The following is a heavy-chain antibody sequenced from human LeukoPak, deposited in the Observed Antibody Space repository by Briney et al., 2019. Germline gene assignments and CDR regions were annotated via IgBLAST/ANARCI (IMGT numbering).Heavy chain of an antibody. CDR3: ARHPQHIRDWFDP. CDR2: IYYSGST. V-gene: IGHV4-39*01. CDR1: GGSMAGRSYY. D-gene: IGHD2-21*01. J-gene: IGHJ5*02. Sequence: SETLSLTCTVSGGSMAGRSYYWAWIRQPPGKGLEWIGSIYYSGSTNYNPSLKSRVTISVDKSENQFSLTLTSVTAADTGVYYCARHPQHIRDWFDPWGQGTLVTVSS.